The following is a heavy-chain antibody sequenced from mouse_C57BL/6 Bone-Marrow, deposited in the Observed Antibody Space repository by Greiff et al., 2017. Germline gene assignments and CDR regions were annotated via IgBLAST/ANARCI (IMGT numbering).Heavy chain of an antibody. CDR1: GFSLTSYG. D-gene: IGHD1-1*01. J-gene: IGHJ1*03. CDR2: IWSGGST. V-gene: IGHV2-2*01. Sequence: QVHVKQSGPGLVQPSQSLSITCTVSGFSLTSYGVHWVRQSPGKGLEWLGVIWSGGSTDYNAAFISRLSISKDNSTSQVFFKMNSLQADDTAIYYCARKGNYGSSYLYFDVWGTGTTVTVSS. CDR3: ARKGNYGSSYLYFDV.